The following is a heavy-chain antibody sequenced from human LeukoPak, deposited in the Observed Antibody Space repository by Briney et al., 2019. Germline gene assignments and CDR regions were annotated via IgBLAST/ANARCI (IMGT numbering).Heavy chain of an antibody. CDR1: GGSISSRGYY. Sequence: PSETLSLTCTVSGGSISSRGYYWGWIRQPPGKGLEWIGSIYYSGSSHNNPSLKSRVTMSVDTSKNQFSLKLSSVTAADTAVYYCARLGLVGPYSSSGYYFEYWGQGTLVTVSS. V-gene: IGHV4-39*01. J-gene: IGHJ4*02. CDR3: ARLGLVGPYSSSGYYFEY. CDR2: IYYSGSS. D-gene: IGHD6-6*01.